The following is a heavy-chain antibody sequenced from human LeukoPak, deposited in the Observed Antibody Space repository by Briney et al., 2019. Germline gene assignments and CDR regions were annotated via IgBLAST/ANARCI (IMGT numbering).Heavy chain of an antibody. CDR2: INPSVGST. V-gene: IGHV1-46*01. D-gene: IGHD6-19*01. J-gene: IGHJ4*02. CDR3: ARRYGYSSGWGPAY. Sequence: GAPVKVSCKASRYTVTSYYMHWVRQAPGQGLEWMGIINPSVGSTSYAQKFQGRVTMTRDMSTSTVYMALSSLRSEDTAVYYCARRYGYSSGWGPAYWGQGTLVTVSS. CDR1: RYTVTSYY.